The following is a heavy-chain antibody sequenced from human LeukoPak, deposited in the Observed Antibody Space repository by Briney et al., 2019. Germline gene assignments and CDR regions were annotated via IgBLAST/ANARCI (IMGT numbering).Heavy chain of an antibody. D-gene: IGHD3-22*01. CDR1: GYSFTIYA. CDR3: ARDRYYDSSGYYVDY. CDR2: ISPYNGNT. Sequence: GASITVSCTSSGYSFTIYAINWVRQAPGQGLEWMGWISPYNGNTNYAQKLQGRVTMTTDTSTSTASMELRSLRSDDTAVFYCARDRYYDSSGYYVDYWGQGTLVTVSS. J-gene: IGHJ4*02. V-gene: IGHV1-18*01.